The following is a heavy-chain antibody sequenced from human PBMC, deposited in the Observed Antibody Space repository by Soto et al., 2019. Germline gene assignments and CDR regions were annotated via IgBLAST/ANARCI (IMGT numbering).Heavy chain of an antibody. V-gene: IGHV4-39*01. D-gene: IGHD3-9*01. CDR2: IYYSGST. CDR3: ARHVEYYDILTGPHWFDP. CDR1: GGSISSSSYY. Sequence: QLQLQESGPGLVKPSETLSLICTVSGGSISSSSYYWGWIRQPPGKGLEWIGSIYYSGSTYYNPSLKSRATISVDTSKNQFSLRLRSVTAADTAVYYCARHVEYYDILTGPHWFDPWGQGTLVTVSS. J-gene: IGHJ5*02.